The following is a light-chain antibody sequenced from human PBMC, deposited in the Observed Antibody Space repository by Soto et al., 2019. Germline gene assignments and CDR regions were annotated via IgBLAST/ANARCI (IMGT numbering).Light chain of an antibody. Sequence: EIVMTQSPATLSVSPGERATLSCRASQSVYSNLAWYQQKPGQAPRLLICGTSTRATGIPARFSGSGSGTEFSLTISSLQSEDFAVYYCQQYNNWPLTFGGGTKVESK. V-gene: IGKV3-15*01. CDR1: QSVYSN. CDR2: GTS. J-gene: IGKJ4*01. CDR3: QQYNNWPLT.